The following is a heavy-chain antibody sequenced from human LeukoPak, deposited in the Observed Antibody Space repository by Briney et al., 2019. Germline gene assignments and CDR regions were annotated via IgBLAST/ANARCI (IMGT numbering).Heavy chain of an antibody. V-gene: IGHV3-30*04. Sequence: PGGSLRLSCAASGFTFSSYAMHWVRQAPGKGLEWVAVISYDGSNKYYADSVKGRFTISRDNSKNTLYLQMNSLRAEDTAVYYCAKGGGYRQWLVPTVDAFDIWGQGTMVTVSS. CDR3: AKGGGYRQWLVPTVDAFDI. D-gene: IGHD6-19*01. CDR2: ISYDGSNK. CDR1: GFTFSSYA. J-gene: IGHJ3*02.